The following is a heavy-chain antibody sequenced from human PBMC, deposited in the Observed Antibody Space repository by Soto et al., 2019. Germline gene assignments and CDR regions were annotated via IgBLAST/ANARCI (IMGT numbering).Heavy chain of an antibody. J-gene: IGHJ5*02. CDR3: ARVGNNWNLSWFDP. Sequence: SETLSLTCAVSGYSISSGYYWGWIRQPPGKGLEWIGSIYHSGSTYYNPSLKSRVTISVDTSKNQFSLKLSSVTAADTAVYYCARVGNNWNLSWFDPWGQGTLVTVSS. D-gene: IGHD1-20*01. V-gene: IGHV4-38-2*01. CDR2: IYHSGST. CDR1: GYSISSGYY.